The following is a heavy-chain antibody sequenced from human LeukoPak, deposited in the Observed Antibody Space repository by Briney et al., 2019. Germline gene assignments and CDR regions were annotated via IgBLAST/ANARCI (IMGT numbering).Heavy chain of an antibody. J-gene: IGHJ6*03. V-gene: IGHV3-66*02. CDR2: IYSGGST. CDR3: ARDVTDYYGSGSYYTHNPLYYYYYYMDV. Sequence: GGSLRLSCAASGFTVSSNYMSWVRQAPGKGLEWASVIYSGGSTYYADSVKGRFTISRDNSKNTLYLQMNSLRAEDTAVYYCARDVTDYYGSGSYYTHNPLYYYYYYMDVWGKGTTVTVSS. CDR1: GFTVSSNY. D-gene: IGHD3-10*01.